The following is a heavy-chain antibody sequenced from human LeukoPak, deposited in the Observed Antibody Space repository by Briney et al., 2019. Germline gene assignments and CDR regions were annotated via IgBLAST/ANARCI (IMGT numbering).Heavy chain of an antibody. D-gene: IGHD3-3*01. V-gene: IGHV3-21*01. J-gene: IGHJ4*02. CDR1: GFSFSSYE. CDR3: ARVWYYDFWSGYSCLDY. CDR2: ISSTSSNT. Sequence: GGSLRLSCAASGFSFSSYEMNWVRQAPGKGLEWVSSISSTSSNTYCADSLKGRFTISRDNAKNSLYLQMNSLRAEDTAVYYCARVWYYDFWSGYSCLDYWGQGSLVTVSS.